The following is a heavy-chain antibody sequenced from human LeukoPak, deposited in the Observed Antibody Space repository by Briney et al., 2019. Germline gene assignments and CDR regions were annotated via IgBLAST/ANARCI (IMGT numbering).Heavy chain of an antibody. V-gene: IGHV3-23*01. J-gene: IGHJ4*02. CDR2: IGGSGGTT. CDR3: ARDGGRDIVVVPAAMPELYFDY. D-gene: IGHD2-2*01. Sequence: HPGGSLRLSCAGSGFTFRSYAMSWVRQSPGKGLEWVSAIGGSGGTTYYADSVKGRFTISRDNSKNTLYLQMNSLRAEDTAVYYCARDGGRDIVVVPAAMPELYFDYWGQGTLVTVSS. CDR1: GFTFRSYA.